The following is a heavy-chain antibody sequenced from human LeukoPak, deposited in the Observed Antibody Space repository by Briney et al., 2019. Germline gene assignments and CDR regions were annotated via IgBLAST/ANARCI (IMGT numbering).Heavy chain of an antibody. CDR1: GGSFSGYY. V-gene: IGHV4-34*01. CDR3: ARDLLLGYCSGGSCSD. J-gene: IGHJ4*02. D-gene: IGHD2-15*01. CDR2: INHSGST. Sequence: SETLSLTCAVYGGSFSGYYWIWIRQPPGKGLEWIGEINHSGSTNYNPSLKSRVTISVDTSKNQFSLKLSSVTAADTAVYYCARDLLLGYCSGGSCSDWGQGTLVTVSS.